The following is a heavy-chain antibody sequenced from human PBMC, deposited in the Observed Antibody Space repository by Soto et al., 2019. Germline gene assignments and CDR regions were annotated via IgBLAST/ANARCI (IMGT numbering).Heavy chain of an antibody. Sequence: QVQLQESGPGLVKPSQTLSLTCTVSGGSISSGGYYWSWIRQHPGKGLGWIGYLSYSGSTYSNPSLRRRVTISVDTSKNQFSLKLSSVTAADTAVYYCASGTEVSPSWDVWGQGTTVTVSS. CDR1: GGSISSGGYY. CDR3: ASGTEVSPSWDV. CDR2: LSYSGST. J-gene: IGHJ6*02. D-gene: IGHD1-26*01. V-gene: IGHV4-31*03.